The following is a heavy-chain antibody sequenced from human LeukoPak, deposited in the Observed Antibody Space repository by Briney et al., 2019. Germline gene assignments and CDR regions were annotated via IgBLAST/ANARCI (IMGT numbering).Heavy chain of an antibody. V-gene: IGHV1-18*01. J-gene: IGHJ6*03. D-gene: IGHD3-3*01. Sequence: GASVKVSCKASGYTFTSYGISWVRQAPGQGLEWMGWISAYNGNTNYAQKLQGRVTMTTDTSTSTAYMELRSLRSDDTAVYYCARTLKGGLEWLLYYYYYMDVWGKGTTVTVSS. CDR3: ARTLKGGLEWLLYYYYYMDV. CDR1: GYTFTSYG. CDR2: ISAYNGNT.